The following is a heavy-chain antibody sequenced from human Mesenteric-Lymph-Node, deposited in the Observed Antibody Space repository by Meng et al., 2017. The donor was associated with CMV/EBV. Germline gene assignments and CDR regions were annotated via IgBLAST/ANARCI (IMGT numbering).Heavy chain of an antibody. V-gene: IGHV4-30-4*08. CDR2: IYNSGNT. Sequence: LRLSCTVSGGSISSGGYYWSWIRQPPGKGLEWIGYIYNSGNTYYNPSLKSRVTISVVASKNQFSLNLTSVTAADTAVYYCARVDSAHLWIGEYRDYWGQGTLVTVSS. J-gene: IGHJ4*02. CDR1: GGSISSGGYY. D-gene: IGHD3-10*01. CDR3: ARVDSAHLWIGEYRDY.